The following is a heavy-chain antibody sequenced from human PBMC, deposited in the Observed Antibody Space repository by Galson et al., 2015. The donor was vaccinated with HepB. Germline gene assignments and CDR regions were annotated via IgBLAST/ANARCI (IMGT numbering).Heavy chain of an antibody. V-gene: IGHV3-11*01. CDR1: GFSFSNFH. Sequence: SLRLSCAAFGFSFSNFHMSWVRQAPGQWLEWLSYITGTGRTIYYADSMAGRFTIARDNARNSLYLQMNSLRADDTAVYYCARIRIVVVPTTIKGDYYYYMDVWGKGTTVTVSS. CDR3: ARIRIVVVPTTIKGDYYYYMDV. CDR2: ITGTGRTI. J-gene: IGHJ6*03. D-gene: IGHD2-2*01.